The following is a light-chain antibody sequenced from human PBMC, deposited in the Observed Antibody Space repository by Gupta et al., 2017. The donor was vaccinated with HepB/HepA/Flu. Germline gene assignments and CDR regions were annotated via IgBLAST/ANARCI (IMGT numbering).Light chain of an antibody. CDR2: DTS. V-gene: IGKV3-20*01. J-gene: IGKJ5*01. Sequence: EIVLTQSPGTLSLSPGERATLSCRASQSVSSRYLAWYQQKPGQAPRLLIYDTSSRATGIPDRFSGSGSGTDFTLTIRRLEPEDFAVYYCQHYGSVFGLGTRLEIK. CDR3: QHYGSV. CDR1: QSVSSRY.